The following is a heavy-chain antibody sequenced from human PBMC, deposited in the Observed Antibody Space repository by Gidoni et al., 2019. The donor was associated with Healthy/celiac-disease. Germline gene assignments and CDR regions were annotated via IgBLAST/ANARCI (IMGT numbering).Heavy chain of an antibody. D-gene: IGHD3-22*01. V-gene: IGHV4-4*02. Sequence: QVQLQESGPGLVKPSGTLYLTCAGSGGAISSSNWWSWVRQPPGKGLEWIGEIYHSGRTNYNPSLKSRVTISVDKSKNQFSLKLSSVTAADTAVYYCARYGIDYYDSSGYYYYFDYWGQGTLVTVSS. J-gene: IGHJ4*02. CDR2: IYHSGRT. CDR3: ARYGIDYYDSSGYYYYFDY. CDR1: GGAISSSNW.